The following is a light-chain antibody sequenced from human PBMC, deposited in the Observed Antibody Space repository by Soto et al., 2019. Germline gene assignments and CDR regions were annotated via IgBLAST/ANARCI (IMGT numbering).Light chain of an antibody. Sequence: DIPMTQSPSSLSASVGDRVTITCRASQGISNYLAWYQLKPGKVPKLLIYAASTLQSGVPSRFSGSGSGTDFTLTISSLQPEDVGSYYCQKYNSVPFTFGPGIKVEIK. V-gene: IGKV1-27*01. CDR1: QGISNY. CDR2: AAS. J-gene: IGKJ3*01. CDR3: QKYNSVPFT.